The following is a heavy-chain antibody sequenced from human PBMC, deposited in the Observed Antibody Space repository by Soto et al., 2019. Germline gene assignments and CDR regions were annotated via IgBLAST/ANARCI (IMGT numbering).Heavy chain of an antibody. J-gene: IGHJ5*02. V-gene: IGHV1-2*02. Sequence: ASVKVSCKSSGYTFTALYMNWVRQAPGQGLEWMGWVNPNTGLTKLAQKFQGRVTMTRDTTISTAYMELTRLTSDDTAVYYCTSLRLDPWGQGTLVTVSS. CDR1: GYTFTALY. CDR3: TSLRLDP. CDR2: VNPNTGLT. D-gene: IGHD2-21*02.